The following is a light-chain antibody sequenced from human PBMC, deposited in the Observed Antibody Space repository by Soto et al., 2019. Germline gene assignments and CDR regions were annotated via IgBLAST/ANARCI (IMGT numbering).Light chain of an antibody. CDR1: SSDIGNNY. V-gene: IGLV1-51*01. Sequence: QSVLTQPPSVSAAPGQKFTISCSGSSSDIGNNYVSWYQQLPGKAPKLLIYDNNKRPSGIPDRFSGSKSGTSATLGITGLQTGDEADYYCGTWDSSLSAYVFGTGTKVTVL. CDR3: GTWDSSLSAYV. CDR2: DNN. J-gene: IGLJ1*01.